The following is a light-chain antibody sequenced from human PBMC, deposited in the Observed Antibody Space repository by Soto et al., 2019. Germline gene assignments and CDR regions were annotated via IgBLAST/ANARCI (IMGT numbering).Light chain of an antibody. CDR1: QTIKNY. V-gene: IGKV1-39*01. CDR2: SAS. J-gene: IGKJ4*01. Sequence: DIQITQSPSSLSASVGDSVTITCRTSQTIKNYLNWYPQKPGKAPELLVYSASNLQSGVLSRFSGSGSETEFTLSISSLQPEDFATYFCQQIYSVTLTFGGGTKVDIK. CDR3: QQIYSVTLT.